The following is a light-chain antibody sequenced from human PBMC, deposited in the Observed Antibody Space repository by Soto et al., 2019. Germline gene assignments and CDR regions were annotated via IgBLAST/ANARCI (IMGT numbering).Light chain of an antibody. CDR1: QSISSW. V-gene: IGKV1-5*01. CDR3: QHYDSVLTWT. J-gene: IGKJ1*01. CDR2: DVS. Sequence: DILMTQSPSTLSASVGDRVTITGRASQSISSWLAWYQQKPGKAPKLLISDVSNLETGVPSRFSGSGSGTDFTFTISSLQPEDTATYYCQHYDSVLTWTFGQGTKVDIK.